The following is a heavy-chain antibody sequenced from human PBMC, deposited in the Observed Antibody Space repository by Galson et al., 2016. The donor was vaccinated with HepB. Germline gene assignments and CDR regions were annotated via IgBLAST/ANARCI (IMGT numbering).Heavy chain of an antibody. V-gene: IGHV6-1*01. CDR1: WDSVSNKSAT. D-gene: IGHD2-8*02. CDR2: THYTSKWYN. J-gene: IGHJ6*02. CDR3: ARDRRGTCTGGRCYYYGMDV. Sequence: CAISWDSVSNKSATWNWIRQSPSRGLEWLGRTHYTSKWYNDYAESVKSRIIINPDTPKNQFSLQLNSVTPEDTAVYFCARDRRGTCTGGRCYYYGMDVWGQGTTVTVSS.